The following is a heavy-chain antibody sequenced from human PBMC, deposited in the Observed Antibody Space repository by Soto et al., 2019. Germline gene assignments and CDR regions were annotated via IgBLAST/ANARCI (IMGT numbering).Heavy chain of an antibody. Sequence: PSEILSLTFAVYGGSFSRYYWSWIRSPPGKGLEWIGEINHSGSTNYNPPLKSRVTISVDTAKNQFSLKLSSVTAADTAVYYCARGHHSSSLYEGGYFQHWGQGTLVTVS. CDR1: GGSFSRYY. CDR2: INHSGST. D-gene: IGHD6-13*01. CDR3: ARGHHSSSLYEGGYFQH. V-gene: IGHV4-34*01. J-gene: IGHJ1*01.